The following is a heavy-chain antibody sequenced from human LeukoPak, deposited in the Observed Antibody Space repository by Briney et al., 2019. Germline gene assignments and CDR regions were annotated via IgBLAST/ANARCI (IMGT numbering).Heavy chain of an antibody. Sequence: SETLSLTCSVSGGSVTTTYYWSWIRQPPGKGLEWIGEINHSGSTNYNPSLKSRVTISVDTSKNQFSLKLSSVTAADTAVYYCARGGLTAMVYFDYWGQGTLVTVSS. CDR3: ARGGLTAMVYFDY. V-gene: IGHV4-34*01. CDR2: INHSGST. CDR1: GGSVTTTYY. D-gene: IGHD5-18*01. J-gene: IGHJ4*02.